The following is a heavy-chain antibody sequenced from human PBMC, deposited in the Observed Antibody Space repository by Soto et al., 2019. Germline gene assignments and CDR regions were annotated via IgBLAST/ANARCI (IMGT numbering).Heavy chain of an antibody. Sequence: EVELLESGGGSVQPGGSLRLCCAASGFILSLYSMSWGRQAPGKGLEWVSTVSGSGGSTYYADSVKGRFTISRDNSKNTLYLQMNSLRVEDTDAYYCAKDCTATWGQGTMVTVPS. D-gene: IGHD2-8*02. CDR3: AKDCTAT. CDR1: GFILSLYS. CDR2: VSGSGGST. V-gene: IGHV3-23*01. J-gene: IGHJ3*01.